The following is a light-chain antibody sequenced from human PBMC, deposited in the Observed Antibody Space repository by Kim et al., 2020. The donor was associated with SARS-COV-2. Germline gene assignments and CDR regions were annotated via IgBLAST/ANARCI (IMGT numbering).Light chain of an antibody. CDR3: GADHGSGSNFVRV. Sequence: CTLSSGYSNYRVDWYQQRPGKGPRFVMRVGTGGIVGSKGDGIPDRFSVLGSGLNRYLTIKNIQEEDESDYHCGADHGSGSNFVRVFGGGTKLTVL. J-gene: IGLJ3*02. CDR1: SGYSNYR. CDR2: VGTGGIVG. V-gene: IGLV9-49*01.